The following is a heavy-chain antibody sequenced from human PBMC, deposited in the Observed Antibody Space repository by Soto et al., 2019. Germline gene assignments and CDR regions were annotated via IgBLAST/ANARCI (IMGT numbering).Heavy chain of an antibody. CDR2: INHSGST. D-gene: IGHD3-10*01. CDR3: ARQSGSYYFDY. CDR1: GGSFSGYY. V-gene: IGHV4-34*01. Sequence: QVQLQQWGAGLLKPSETLSLTCAVYGGSFSGYYWSWIRQPPGKGLEWIGEINHSGSTNYNPSLKSXXTXSAXPSKNQFSLKLSSVTAADTAVYYCARQSGSYYFDYWGQGTLVTVSS. J-gene: IGHJ4*02.